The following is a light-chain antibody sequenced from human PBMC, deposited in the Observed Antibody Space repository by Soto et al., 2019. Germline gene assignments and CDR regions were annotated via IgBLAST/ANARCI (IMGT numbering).Light chain of an antibody. V-gene: IGKV1-27*01. Sequence: DIQMTQSPSSLSASVGDRVTITCRASQDISDYLVWYQQKPGKVPKLLIYTASTLQTGVPSRFSGSGSGTDFTLTIISLQPEVVATYYCQKYNIAPFTFGPGTKVDIK. CDR1: QDISDY. J-gene: IGKJ3*01. CDR3: QKYNIAPFT. CDR2: TAS.